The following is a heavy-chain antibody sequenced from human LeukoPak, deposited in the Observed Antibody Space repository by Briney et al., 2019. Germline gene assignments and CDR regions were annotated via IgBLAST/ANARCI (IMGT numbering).Heavy chain of an antibody. J-gene: IGHJ4*02. CDR2: TRNKVNSYTT. Sequence: GGSLRLSCAASGFTFSDYYMDWVRQAPGKGLEWVGRTRNKVNSYTTENAASVKGRFTISRDDSRNSLYLQMNSLKIEDTAVYYCAREQYSYVSGSYYSTYFFDYWGQGAPVTVSS. CDR1: GFTFSDYY. D-gene: IGHD3-10*01. V-gene: IGHV3-72*01. CDR3: AREQYSYVSGSYYSTYFFDY.